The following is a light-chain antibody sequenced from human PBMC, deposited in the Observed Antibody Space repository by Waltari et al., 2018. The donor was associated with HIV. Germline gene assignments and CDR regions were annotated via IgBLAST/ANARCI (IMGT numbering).Light chain of an antibody. Sequence: QVGLTQPPAVSQALGQTATLSCTGGDDDVGNEGAAWLQQHQGLPPKLLSYRNNKRASGISHKFSAARAGNTVYLTIAGLQPEDEADYYCSAWDGRLSAWVFGGGTKLTVL. CDR1: DDDVGNEG. CDR3: SAWDGRLSAWV. CDR2: RNN. V-gene: IGLV10-54*04. J-gene: IGLJ3*02.